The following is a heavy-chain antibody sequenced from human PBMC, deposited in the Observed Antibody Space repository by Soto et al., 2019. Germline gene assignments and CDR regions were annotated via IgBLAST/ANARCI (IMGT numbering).Heavy chain of an antibody. CDR2: VSSGGDNT. CDR3: AKVPRTPSNYGGGYWLDC. D-gene: IGHD4-4*01. V-gene: IGHV3-23*01. CDR1: GFTFNNFA. J-gene: IGHJ4*02. Sequence: EVQLLQSGGGLGQPGGSLTLSCAASGFTFNNFAMTWVRQAPGKGLEWVSSVSSGGDNTWYADSVKGRFTISRDNPKNTRYLTMKILSAADTAVYYCAKVPRTPSNYGGGYWLDCWGQGTLVNVSS.